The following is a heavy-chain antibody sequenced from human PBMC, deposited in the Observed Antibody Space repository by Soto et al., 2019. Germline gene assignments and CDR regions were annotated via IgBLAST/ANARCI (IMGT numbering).Heavy chain of an antibody. Sequence: QVQLQESGPGLVKPSETLSLTCTVSGGSISSYYWSWIRQPPGKGLEWIGYIYYSGSTNYNPSLKSRVTISVDTSKNQFSLKLSSVTAADTAVYYCARHKASSEYYSGGSCYWIIYYYMDVWGKGTTVTVSS. CDR2: IYYSGST. V-gene: IGHV4-59*08. CDR3: ARHKASSEYYSGGSCYWIIYYYMDV. CDR1: GGSISSYY. D-gene: IGHD2-15*01. J-gene: IGHJ6*03.